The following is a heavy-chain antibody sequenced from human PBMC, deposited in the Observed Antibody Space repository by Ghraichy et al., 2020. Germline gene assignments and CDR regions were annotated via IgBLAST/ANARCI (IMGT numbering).Heavy chain of an antibody. CDR1: GYTLTELS. J-gene: IGHJ6*02. Sequence: ASVKVSCKVSGYTLTELSMHWVRQAPGKGLEWMGGFDPEDGETIYAQKFQGRVTMTEDTSTDTAYMELSSLRSEDTAVYYCATNRNRYCSTSCYGYGMDVWGQGTTVTVSS. CDR3: ATNRNRYCSTSCYGYGMDV. V-gene: IGHV1-24*01. D-gene: IGHD2-2*01. CDR2: FDPEDGET.